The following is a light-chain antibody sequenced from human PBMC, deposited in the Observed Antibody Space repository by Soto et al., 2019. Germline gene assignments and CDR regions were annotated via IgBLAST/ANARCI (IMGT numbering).Light chain of an antibody. CDR3: GTWDGSLSGAV. J-gene: IGLJ3*02. Sequence: QSVLTQPPSVSAAPGQTVTISCSGGDSNLGNNDVSWYQQFPGTAPKLLIYDSDKRPSGIPGRFSGSKSGTSATLAITGLRTGDEADYFCGTWDGSLSGAVFGVGTKVTVL. CDR2: DSD. V-gene: IGLV1-51*01. CDR1: DSNLGNND.